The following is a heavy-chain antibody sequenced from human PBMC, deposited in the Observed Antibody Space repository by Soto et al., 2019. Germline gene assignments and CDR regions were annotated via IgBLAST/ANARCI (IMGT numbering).Heavy chain of an antibody. CDR3: ARGRRGYSYGFDY. CDR1: GGSFSGYY. CDR2: INHSGST. D-gene: IGHD5-18*01. Sequence: WETLSLTCAVYGGSFSGYYWSWIRQPPGKGLEWIGEINHSGSTNYNPSLKSRVTISVDTSKNQFSLKLTSVTAADTAVYYCARGRRGYSYGFDYWGQGTLVTVSS. V-gene: IGHV4-34*01. J-gene: IGHJ4*02.